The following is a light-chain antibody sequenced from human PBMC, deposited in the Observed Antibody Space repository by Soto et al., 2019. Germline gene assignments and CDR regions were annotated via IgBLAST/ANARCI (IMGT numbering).Light chain of an antibody. CDR2: AAS. V-gene: IGKV1-9*01. CDR3: QQLNIYPIT. CDR1: QGISSY. Sequence: IQLTQSPSSLSASVGERVTITCRASQGISSYLSWYQQKPGKAPKLLIYAASTLQSGVPSRFSGSGSGTDFTLTISSLQPEDFTTYYCQQLNIYPITFGQGTRLEIK. J-gene: IGKJ5*01.